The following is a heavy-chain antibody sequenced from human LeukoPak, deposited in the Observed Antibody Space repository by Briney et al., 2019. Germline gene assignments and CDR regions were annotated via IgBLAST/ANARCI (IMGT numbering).Heavy chain of an antibody. CDR2: IYHSGTT. CDR1: AYSISSGYY. V-gene: IGHV4-38-2*02. CDR3: ARDLAAAGPFDY. J-gene: IGHJ4*02. D-gene: IGHD6-13*01. Sequence: SEILSLTCAVSAYSISSGYYWGWIRQPPGKGLERIGSIYHSGTTYYNPSLKNRVTISVDTSKNQFSLKLSSVTAADTAVYYCARDLAAAGPFDYWGQGTLVTVSS.